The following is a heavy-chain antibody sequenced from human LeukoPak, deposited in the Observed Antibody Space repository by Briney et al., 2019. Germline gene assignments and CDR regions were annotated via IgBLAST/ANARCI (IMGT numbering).Heavy chain of an antibody. CDR3: ARDLHDYSINYYYYGMDV. Sequence: GGSLRLSCAASGFTFSSYWMHWVRQAPGKGLVWVSRINSDGSSTGYADSVKGRFTISRDNAKNTLYLQMNSLRAEDTAVYYCARDLHDYSINYYYYGMDVWGQGTTVTVSS. CDR1: GFTFSSYW. J-gene: IGHJ6*02. V-gene: IGHV3-74*01. D-gene: IGHD4-11*01. CDR2: INSDGSST.